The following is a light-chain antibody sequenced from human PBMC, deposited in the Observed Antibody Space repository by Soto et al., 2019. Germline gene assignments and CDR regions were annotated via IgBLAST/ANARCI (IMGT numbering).Light chain of an antibody. CDR2: ATS. CDR1: QTASNY. J-gene: IGKJ1*01. CDR3: QQTYTPPRT. Sequence: DTQMTQSPSYLSASVGDRISITCRASQTASNYVNWYQQKPGKAPTLLISATSTLQSGVPSRFRGSRSGTEFTLTITSLQPEDFATYYYQQTYTPPRTFGQGTKVAIK. V-gene: IGKV1-39*01.